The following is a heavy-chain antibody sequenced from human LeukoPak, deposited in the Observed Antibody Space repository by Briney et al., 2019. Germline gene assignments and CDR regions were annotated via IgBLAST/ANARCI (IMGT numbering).Heavy chain of an antibody. D-gene: IGHD6-6*01. V-gene: IGHV3-7*01. Sequence: GGSLRLSCAASGFTFSSYWMSWVRQAPGKGLEWVANIKQDGSEKYYVGSVKGRFTISRDNAKNSLYLQMNSLRAEDTAVYYCARVLGSSSSSSYYYYYMDVWGKGTTVTVSS. CDR2: IKQDGSEK. CDR3: ARVLGSSSSSSYYYYYMDV. J-gene: IGHJ6*03. CDR1: GFTFSSYW.